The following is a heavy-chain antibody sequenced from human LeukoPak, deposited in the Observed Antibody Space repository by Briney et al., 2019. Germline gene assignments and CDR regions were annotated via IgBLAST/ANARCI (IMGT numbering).Heavy chain of an antibody. CDR3: ARRGTHCSGSSCYTYYMDV. D-gene: IGHD2-15*01. V-gene: IGHV3-74*01. CDR2: INSDGINT. Sequence: GGSLRLSCAASGFTFNNYCMHWVRQAPGKGLVWVSRINSDGINTSYADSVKGRFTISRDNAKNALYLQMNSLRADDTAVYYRARRGTHCSGSSCYTYYMDVWGKGTTVTVSS. J-gene: IGHJ6*03. CDR1: GFTFNNYC.